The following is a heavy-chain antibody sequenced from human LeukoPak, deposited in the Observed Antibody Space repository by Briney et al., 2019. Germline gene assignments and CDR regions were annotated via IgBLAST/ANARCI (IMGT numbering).Heavy chain of an antibody. V-gene: IGHV3-73*01. CDR1: GFTFSGSA. CDR3: TRHFDVVVVAATPEFDY. CDR2: IRSKANSYAT. Sequence: GGSLRLSCAASGFTFSGSAMHWVRQASGKGLEWVGRIRSKANSYATAYAASVKGRFTISRDDSKNTAYLQMNSLKTEDTAVYYCTRHFDVVVVAATPEFDYWGRGTLVTVSS. J-gene: IGHJ4*02. D-gene: IGHD2-15*01.